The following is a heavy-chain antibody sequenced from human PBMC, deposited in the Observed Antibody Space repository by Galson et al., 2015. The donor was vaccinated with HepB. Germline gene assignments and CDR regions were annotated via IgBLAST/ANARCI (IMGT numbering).Heavy chain of an antibody. D-gene: IGHD5-24*01. Sequence: SVKVSCKASGYTFTSYYMHWVRQAPGQGLEWMGIINPSGGSTSYAQKFQGRVTMTRDTSTSTVYMELSSLRSEDTAVYYCARDQARGRDGYNFDYWGQGTLVTVSS. CDR1: GYTFTSYY. V-gene: IGHV1-46*01. CDR3: ARDQARGRDGYNFDY. J-gene: IGHJ4*02. CDR2: INPSGGST.